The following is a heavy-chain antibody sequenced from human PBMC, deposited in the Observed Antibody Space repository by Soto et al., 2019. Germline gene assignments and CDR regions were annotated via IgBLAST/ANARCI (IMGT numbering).Heavy chain of an antibody. V-gene: IGHV5-51*07. J-gene: IGHJ6*02. CDR3: ARTAAAGKYYYGVDV. CDR2: IYPGDSDP. CDR1: EDSRTRYS. D-gene: IGHD6-13*01. Sequence: SRRVSEDSRTRYSPYHLNKKPGKGREWRGIIYPGDSDPRYSPSFQGQVTISADKSISTAYLPWSRLKASDTAIYYCARTAAAGKYYYGVDVWRQGTTVPVSS.